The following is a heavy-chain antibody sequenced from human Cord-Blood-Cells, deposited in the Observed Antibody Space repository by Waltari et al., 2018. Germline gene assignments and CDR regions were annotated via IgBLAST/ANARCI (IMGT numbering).Heavy chain of an antibody. D-gene: IGHD6-13*01. V-gene: IGHV4-39*01. CDR2: IYYSGST. J-gene: IGHJ5*02. CDR1: GGSISSSSYY. CDR3: ARYSSSWYWFDP. Sequence: QLQLQESGPGLVKPSETLSLTCTVSGGSISSSSYYWGWIRQPPGKGLAWIGRIYYSGSTYPNPPLKIRVTISVDTSKNQFSLKLSSVTAADTAVYYCARYSSSWYWFDPWGQGTLVTVSS.